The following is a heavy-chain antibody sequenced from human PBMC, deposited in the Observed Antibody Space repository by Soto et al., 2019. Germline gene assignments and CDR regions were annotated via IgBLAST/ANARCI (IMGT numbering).Heavy chain of an antibody. V-gene: IGHV1-3*01. CDR2: INGDNGDT. Sequence: GASVKVSCKASGYTFTGYAIHWVRQAPGQRLEWMGWINGDNGDTKYVQKFQGRVTITRDTSATTAYMELTSLGSEDTALYHCARGYCSSTSCQYYLDFWGQGTPVTVSS. J-gene: IGHJ4*02. CDR1: GYTFTGYA. D-gene: IGHD2-2*01. CDR3: ARGYCSSTSCQYYLDF.